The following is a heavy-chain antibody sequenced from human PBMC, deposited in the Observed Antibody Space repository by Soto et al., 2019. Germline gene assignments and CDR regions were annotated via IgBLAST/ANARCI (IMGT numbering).Heavy chain of an antibody. CDR2: IRGYNGDT. CDR3: AKNGQPPYYYYGMDV. CDR1: GYTFTRYG. J-gene: IGHJ6*02. V-gene: IGHV1-18*01. D-gene: IGHD2-8*01. Sequence: ASVKVSCKASGYTFTRYGISWVRQAHGQGLEWMGWIRGYNGDTKYAQKFQGRVTMTVDTSTTTAYLELRSLTSDDRAVYYCAKNGQPPYYYYGMDVWGQGTTVTVSS.